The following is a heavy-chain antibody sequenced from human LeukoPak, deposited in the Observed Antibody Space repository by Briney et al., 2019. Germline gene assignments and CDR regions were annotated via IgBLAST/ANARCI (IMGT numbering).Heavy chain of an antibody. Sequence: SETLSLTCTVSGGSFSSSSYYWGWIRQPPGKGLEWIGSMYCSGSTYYNAPLRSRVTISVDTSKNQFSLKLSSVTAADTAVYYCARHFDRDGYKSNAFDIWGQGTMVTVSS. J-gene: IGHJ3*02. CDR2: MYCSGST. CDR3: ARHFDRDGYKSNAFDI. V-gene: IGHV4-39*01. CDR1: GGSFSSSSYY. D-gene: IGHD5-24*01.